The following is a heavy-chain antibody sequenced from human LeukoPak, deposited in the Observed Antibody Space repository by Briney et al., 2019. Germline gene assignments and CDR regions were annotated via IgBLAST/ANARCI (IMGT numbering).Heavy chain of an antibody. CDR2: IYTSGST. V-gene: IGHV4-61*02. CDR3: ARKGYYDSKDFDY. CDR1: GGSISSGSYY. J-gene: IGHJ4*02. Sequence: SQTLSLTCTVSGGSISSGSYYWSWIRQPAGKGLEWIGRIYTSGSTNYNPSLKSRVTISVDTSKNQFSLKLSSVIAADTAVYYCARKGYYDSKDFDYWGQGTLVTVSS. D-gene: IGHD3-22*01.